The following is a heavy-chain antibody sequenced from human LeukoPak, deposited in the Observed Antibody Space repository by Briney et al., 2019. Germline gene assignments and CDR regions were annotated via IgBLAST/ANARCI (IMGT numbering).Heavy chain of an antibody. Sequence: GGSLRLSCAASGFTFNSYAMTWVRQAPGKGLEWVSAISGGGVNTYYADSVKGRFTISRDNSKNMLYLQMNSLRAEATAVYYCEKTLGYSGYFSPWGQGTLVTVSS. CDR2: ISGGGVNT. CDR1: GFTFNSYA. D-gene: IGHD3-22*01. CDR3: EKTLGYSGYFSP. J-gene: IGHJ5*02. V-gene: IGHV3-23*01.